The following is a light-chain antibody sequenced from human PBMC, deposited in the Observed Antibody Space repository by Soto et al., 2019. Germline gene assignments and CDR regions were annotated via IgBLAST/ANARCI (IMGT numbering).Light chain of an antibody. CDR3: QQYDNSPWT. V-gene: IGKV3-20*01. CDR1: QSVSSSY. Sequence: EIVLTQSPGTLSLSPGEGATLSCRASQSVSSSYLAWYQQKPGQAPRLLIYGASSRATGIPDRFSGGGSGKDFTLTICRLEPEDFAVYYYQQYDNSPWTFGQGTKVEIK. CDR2: GAS. J-gene: IGKJ1*01.